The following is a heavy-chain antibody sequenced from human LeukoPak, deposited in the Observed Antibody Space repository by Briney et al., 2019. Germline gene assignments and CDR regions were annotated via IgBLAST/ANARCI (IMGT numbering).Heavy chain of an antibody. CDR3: ARGRNLKWHARYNWFDP. V-gene: IGHV1-8*01. CDR1: GYTFTSYD. D-gene: IGHD3-3*01. J-gene: IGHJ5*02. Sequence: GASVKVSCKASGYTFTSYDINWVRQATGQGLEWMGWINPNSGNTGYAQKFQGRVTKTRNTSISTAYMELSSLRSEDTAVYYCARGRNLKWHARYNWFDPWGQGTLVTVSS. CDR2: INPNSGNT.